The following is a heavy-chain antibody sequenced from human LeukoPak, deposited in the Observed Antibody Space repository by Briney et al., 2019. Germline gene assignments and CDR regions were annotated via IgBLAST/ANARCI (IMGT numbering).Heavy chain of an antibody. CDR3: ARLGYSSGWYRSDY. D-gene: IGHD6-19*01. V-gene: IGHV4-61*01. J-gene: IGHJ4*02. Sequence: SETLSLTCTVSGYSISSSYYWSWIRQPPGKGLEWIGYIYYSGSTNYNPSLKSRVTISVDTSKNQFSLKLSSVTAADTAVYYCARLGYSSGWYRSDYWGQGILVTVSS. CDR1: GYSISSSYY. CDR2: IYYSGST.